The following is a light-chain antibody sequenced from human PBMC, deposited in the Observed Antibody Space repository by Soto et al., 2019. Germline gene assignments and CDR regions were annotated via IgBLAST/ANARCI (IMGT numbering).Light chain of an antibody. Sequence: EIQMTQSPSTLSAYVGDRVTITCRASQSISSWLAWYQQKPGKAPKLLIYDASSLESGVPSRFSGSGSGTEFTLTISSLQPDDFATYYCQQYNSYSWTFGQGTKV. CDR3: QQYNSYSWT. CDR2: DAS. CDR1: QSISSW. J-gene: IGKJ1*01. V-gene: IGKV1-5*01.